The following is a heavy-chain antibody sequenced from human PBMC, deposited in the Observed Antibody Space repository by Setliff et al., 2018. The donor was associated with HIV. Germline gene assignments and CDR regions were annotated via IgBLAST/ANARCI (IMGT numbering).Heavy chain of an antibody. CDR2: FSPTGSP. J-gene: IGHJ4*02. Sequence: PSETLSLTCAVYGESFSGYYWTWIRQPPGKGLEWIGEFSPTGSPTYNPSLESRVTISVDTSKNHFSLRLSSVTAADTAVYYCAGQGAVTGHAFDSWGPGALVTVSS. D-gene: IGHD6-19*01. CDR3: AGQGAVTGHAFDS. CDR1: GESFSGYY. V-gene: IGHV4-34*01.